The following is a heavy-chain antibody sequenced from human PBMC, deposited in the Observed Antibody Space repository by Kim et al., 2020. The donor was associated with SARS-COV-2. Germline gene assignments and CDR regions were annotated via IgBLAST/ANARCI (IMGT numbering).Heavy chain of an antibody. J-gene: IGHJ6*02. CDR3: AREGGFSGRTQVGMDV. CDR1: GYTFTTYA. V-gene: IGHV1-3*01. Sequence: ASVKVSCKASGYTFTTYAMHWVRQAPGQRLEWMGWINCGSGNTKYSQRFQDRITITRDTSASSAYMELSSLGSEDTAVYYCAREGGFSGRTQVGMDVWGQGTKVTVCS. D-gene: IGHD3-10*01. CDR2: INCGSGNT.